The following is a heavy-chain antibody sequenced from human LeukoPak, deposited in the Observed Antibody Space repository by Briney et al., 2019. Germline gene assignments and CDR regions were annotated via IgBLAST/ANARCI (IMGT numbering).Heavy chain of an antibody. J-gene: IGHJ4*02. CDR3: ARRGYSSGWNRFDY. Sequence: GGSLRLSCAASGFTFSNYWMHRVRQAPGKGMVRVSRINSDGSSTNYADFAKGRFTISRDNAKNTLYLQMNSLRDEDTAVYYCARRGYSSGWNRFDYWGQETLVTVSS. CDR2: INSDGSST. CDR1: GFTFSNYW. D-gene: IGHD6-25*01. V-gene: IGHV3-74*01.